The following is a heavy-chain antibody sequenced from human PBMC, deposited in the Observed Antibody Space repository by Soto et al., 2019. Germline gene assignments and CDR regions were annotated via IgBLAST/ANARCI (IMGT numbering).Heavy chain of an antibody. CDR2: MNPNSGNT. Sequence: ASVKVSCKASGYTFSDYDINWVRQATGQGLEWLGWMNPNSGNTGYVEKFQGRVTMTRNTSASTAYMELSSLRFEDTAVYYCARYMPTTVQGHDAFAMWGQGTTVNGSS. CDR1: GYTFSDYD. D-gene: IGHD1-1*01. V-gene: IGHV1-8*01. CDR3: ARYMPTTVQGHDAFAM. J-gene: IGHJ3*02.